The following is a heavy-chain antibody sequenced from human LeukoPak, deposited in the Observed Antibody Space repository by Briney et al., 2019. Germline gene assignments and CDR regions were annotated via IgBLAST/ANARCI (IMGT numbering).Heavy chain of an antibody. Sequence: GGSLRLSCAASGFTFSGSAMHWVRQAPGKGLEWVSLISGDGGSTYYADSVKGRFTISRDNSKNSLYLQMNSLRTEDTALYYCAKDMKHIVVVTAIPIDWGQGTLVTVSS. V-gene: IGHV3-43*02. J-gene: IGHJ4*02. CDR3: AKDMKHIVVVTAIPID. D-gene: IGHD2-21*02. CDR2: ISGDGGST. CDR1: GFTFSGSA.